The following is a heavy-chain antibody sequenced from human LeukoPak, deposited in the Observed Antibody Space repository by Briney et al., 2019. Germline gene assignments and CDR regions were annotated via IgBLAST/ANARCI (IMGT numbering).Heavy chain of an antibody. CDR2: IYYSGST. V-gene: IGHV4-59*12. Sequence: SETLSLTCTVSGGSISSYYWSWIRQPPGKGLEWIGYIYYSGSTNYNPSLKSRVTISVDTSKNQFSLKLSSVTAADTAVYYCARDSLRGVINDAFDIWGQGTMVTVSS. CDR3: ARDSLRGVINDAFDI. D-gene: IGHD3-10*01. J-gene: IGHJ3*02. CDR1: GGSISSYY.